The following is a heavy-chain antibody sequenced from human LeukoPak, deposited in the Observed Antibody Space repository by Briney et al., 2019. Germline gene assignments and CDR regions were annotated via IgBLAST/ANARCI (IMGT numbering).Heavy chain of an antibody. CDR3: ARRPTYDSSGDYLDDAFDI. J-gene: IGHJ3*02. CDR2: IYYSGST. Sequence: PSETLSLTCTVSGGSISSYYWSWIRQPPGKGLEWIGSIYYSGSTNYNPSLKSRVTISVDTSKNQFSLKLSSVTAADTAVYYCARRPTYDSSGDYLDDAFDIRGQGTMVTVSS. V-gene: IGHV4-59*01. CDR1: GGSISSYY. D-gene: IGHD3-22*01.